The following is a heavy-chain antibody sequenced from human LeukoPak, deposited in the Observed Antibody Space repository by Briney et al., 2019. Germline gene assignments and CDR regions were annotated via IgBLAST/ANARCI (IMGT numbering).Heavy chain of an antibody. J-gene: IGHJ5*02. CDR1: GGSFSGYY. CDR3: ARASPWLGFDP. D-gene: IGHD3-22*01. V-gene: IGHV4-34*01. CDR2: INHSGST. Sequence: ETLSLTCAVYGGSFSGYYWSWIRQPPGKGLEWIGEINHSGSTNYNPSLKSRVTISVDTSKNQFSLKLSSVTAADTAVYYCARASPWLGFDPWGQGTLVTVSS.